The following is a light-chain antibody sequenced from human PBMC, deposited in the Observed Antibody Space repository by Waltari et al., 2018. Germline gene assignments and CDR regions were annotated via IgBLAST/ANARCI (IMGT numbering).Light chain of an antibody. CDR3: CSYGGNTPVL. CDR1: TSNIGNYNF. V-gene: IGLV2-23*02. J-gene: IGLJ2*01. CDR2: EVS. Sequence: QSALTQPASVSGSPGQSITIPCTGTTSNIGNYNFGSWYQPHPGKAPKVMIFEVSKRPSGVSYRFSGSKSGNTASLTISGLQADDEADYYCCSYGGNTPVLFGGGTRLTVL.